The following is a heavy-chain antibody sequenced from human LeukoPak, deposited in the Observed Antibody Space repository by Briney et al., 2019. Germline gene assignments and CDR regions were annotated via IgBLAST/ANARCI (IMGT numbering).Heavy chain of an antibody. CDR2: ISYDGSNK. CDR3: AKGTTHYYDSSGPDAFDI. CDR1: GFTFSSYG. V-gene: IGHV3-30*18. Sequence: GGSLRLSCAASGFTFSSYGMHWVRQAPGKGLEWVAVISYDGSNKYYADSVKGRFTISRDNSKNTLYLQMNSLRAEGTAVYYCAKGTTHYYDSSGPDAFDIWGQGTMVTVSS. D-gene: IGHD3-22*01. J-gene: IGHJ3*02.